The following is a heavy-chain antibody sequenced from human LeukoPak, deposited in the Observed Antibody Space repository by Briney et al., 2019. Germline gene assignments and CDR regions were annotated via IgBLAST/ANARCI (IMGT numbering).Heavy chain of an antibody. CDR1: GASASGYY. CDR2: SYSGGNA. Sequence: SETLSLTCTVSGASASGYYWSWIRQPPGKVLEWIGYSYSGGNANYNPSLKSRVTISIDTSENQFSLRLTSVTAADTAVYFCAHSKRGGGYYINAFAVWGQGALVTISS. V-gene: IGHV4-59*02. CDR3: AHSKRGGGYYINAFAV. J-gene: IGHJ3*01. D-gene: IGHD1-26*01.